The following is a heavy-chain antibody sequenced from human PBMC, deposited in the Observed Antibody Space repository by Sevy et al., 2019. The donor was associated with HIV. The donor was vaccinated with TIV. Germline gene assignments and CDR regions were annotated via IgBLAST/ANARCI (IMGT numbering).Heavy chain of an antibody. V-gene: IGHV3-7*01. J-gene: IGHJ4*02. CDR3: SRDRVSGSYSLFDY. Sequence: GGSLRLSCAASGFTFSSYWMSWVRQAPGKGLEWVANIKQDGSEKYYEDSVKGRCTISRDNAKNSLYLQMNSLRAEDTAVYYFSRDRVSGSYSLFDYWGQGTLVTVSS. CDR1: GFTFSSYW. D-gene: IGHD1-26*01. CDR2: IKQDGSEK.